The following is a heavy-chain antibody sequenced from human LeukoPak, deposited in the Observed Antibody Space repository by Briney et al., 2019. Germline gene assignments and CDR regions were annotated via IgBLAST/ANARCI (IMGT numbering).Heavy chain of an antibody. D-gene: IGHD4-11*01. CDR1: GGSISTYY. CDR2: MYYSGST. V-gene: IGHV4-59*01. J-gene: IGHJ6*03. CDR3: ARGRVSSSTWYSTYYYYFYMDV. Sequence: SSETLSLTCTVSGGSISTYYWSWIRQPPGKGLEWIGYMYYSGSTNYNPSLKSRSIDTSKNLFSLRLRSVTAADTAVYFCARGRVSSSTWYSTYYYYFYMDVWGKGTTVTVSS.